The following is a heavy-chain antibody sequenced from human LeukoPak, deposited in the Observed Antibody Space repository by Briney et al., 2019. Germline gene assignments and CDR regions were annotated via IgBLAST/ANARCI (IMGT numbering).Heavy chain of an antibody. V-gene: IGHV4-31*03. CDR2: IYYSGST. CDR1: GGSISSGGYY. CDR3: ARDMTPISGYSGYGIGPLFDY. D-gene: IGHD5-12*01. Sequence: SETLSLTCTVSGGSISSGGYYWSWIRQHPGKGLEWIGYIYYSGSTYYNPSLKSRVTISVDTSKNQFSLKLSSVTAADTAVYYCARDMTPISGYSGYGIGPLFDYWGQGTLVTVSS. J-gene: IGHJ4*02.